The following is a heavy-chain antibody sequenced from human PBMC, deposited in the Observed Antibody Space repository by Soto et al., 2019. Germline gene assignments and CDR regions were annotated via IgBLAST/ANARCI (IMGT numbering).Heavy chain of an antibody. Sequence: QVPLQESGPGLLKPSQTLSLTCSVSGGPMNSGDYYWSWLRQHPGKALEWIGNIDYSGGTHNNPSLGCRVTLCVAASQNQFSLRLTSRTAADTAVYYCARAPQRFWSGYSSGYVFDSWGQGGLVTVSS. D-gene: IGHD3-3*01. J-gene: IGHJ4*02. V-gene: IGHV4-31*03. CDR2: IDYSGGT. CDR3: ARAPQRFWSGYSSGYVFDS. CDR1: GGPMNSGDYY.